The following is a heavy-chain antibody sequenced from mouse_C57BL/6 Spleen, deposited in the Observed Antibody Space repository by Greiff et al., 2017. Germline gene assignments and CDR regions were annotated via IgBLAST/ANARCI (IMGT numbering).Heavy chain of an antibody. D-gene: IGHD1-1*01. Sequence: EVKLVESGGGLVKPGGSLKLSCAASRFTFSDYGMHWVRQAPEKGLEWVAYISSGSSTIYYADTVKGRFTISRDNAKNTLFLQMTSLRSEDTAMYYCARQDYVLYAMDYWGQGTSVTVSS. CDR1: RFTFSDYG. V-gene: IGHV5-17*01. CDR2: ISSGSSTI. J-gene: IGHJ4*01. CDR3: ARQDYVLYAMDY.